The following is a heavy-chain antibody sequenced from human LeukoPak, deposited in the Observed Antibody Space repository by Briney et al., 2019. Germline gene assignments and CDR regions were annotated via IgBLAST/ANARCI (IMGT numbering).Heavy chain of an antibody. CDR2: INHSGST. D-gene: IGHD6-19*01. CDR3: ARGYPSGWYSPYYYYYYGMDV. J-gene: IGHJ6*02. V-gene: IGHV4-34*01. Sequence: SETLSLTCTVSGGSISSYYWSWIRQPPGKGLEWIGEINHSGSTNYNPSLKSRVTISVDTSKNQFSLKLSSVTAADTAVYYCARGYPSGWYSPYYYYYYGMDVWGQGTTVTVSS. CDR1: GGSISSYY.